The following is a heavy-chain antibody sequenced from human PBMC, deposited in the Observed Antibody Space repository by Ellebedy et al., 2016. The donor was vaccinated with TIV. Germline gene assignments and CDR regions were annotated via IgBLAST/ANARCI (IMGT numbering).Heavy chain of an antibody. CDR1: GFTFSSYA. V-gene: IGHV3-30-3*01. CDR3: ARDRVHYFDY. J-gene: IGHJ4*02. D-gene: IGHD3-10*01. CDR2: ISYDGSNK. Sequence: GESLKISXAASGFTFSSYAMHWVRQAPGKGLEWVAVISYDGSNKYYADSVKGRFTISRDNSKNTLYLQMNSLRAEDTAVYYCARDRVHYFDYWGQGTPVTVSS.